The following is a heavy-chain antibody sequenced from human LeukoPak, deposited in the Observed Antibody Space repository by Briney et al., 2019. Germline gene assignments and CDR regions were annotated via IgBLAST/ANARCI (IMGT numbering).Heavy chain of an antibody. Sequence: PGGSLRLSCAASGFTFSSYWMSWVRPAPGKGLEWVANIKQDGSEKYYVDSVKGRFTISRDNAKNSLYLQMNGLRAEDTAVYYCARSPYYDFWSGYYRSDAFDIWGQGTMVTVSS. V-gene: IGHV3-7*01. CDR3: ARSPYYDFWSGYYRSDAFDI. D-gene: IGHD3-3*01. CDR1: GFTFSSYW. J-gene: IGHJ3*02. CDR2: IKQDGSEK.